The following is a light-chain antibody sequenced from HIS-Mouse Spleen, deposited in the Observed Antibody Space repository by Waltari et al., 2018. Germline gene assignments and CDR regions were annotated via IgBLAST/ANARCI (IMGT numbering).Light chain of an antibody. Sequence: QSALTQPRSVSGSPGQSVTISCTGTSSDVGCYNCVSWYQQHPGKAPKLMIYDVSKRPSGVPDRFSGSKSGNTASLTISGLQAEDEADYYCCSYAGSYTYVFGTGTKVTVL. J-gene: IGLJ1*01. CDR2: DVS. CDR1: SSDVGCYNC. V-gene: IGLV2-11*01. CDR3: CSYAGSYTYV.